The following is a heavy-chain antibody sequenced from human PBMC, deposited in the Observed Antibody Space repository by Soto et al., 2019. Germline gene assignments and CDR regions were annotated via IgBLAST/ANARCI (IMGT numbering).Heavy chain of an antibody. D-gene: IGHD1-1*01. CDR1: GYTFTGYY. Sequence: EASVKVSCKASGYTFTGYYMHWVRQAPGQGLEWMGWINPNSGGTNYAQKFQGRVTMTRDTSISTAYMELSRLRSDDTAVYYCARDPGTAPYYFDYWGQGTLVTVSS. CDR2: INPNSGGT. V-gene: IGHV1-2*02. CDR3: ARDPGTAPYYFDY. J-gene: IGHJ4*02.